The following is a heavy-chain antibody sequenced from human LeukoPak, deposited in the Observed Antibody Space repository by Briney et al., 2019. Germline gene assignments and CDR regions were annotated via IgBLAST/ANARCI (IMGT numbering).Heavy chain of an antibody. CDR1: GFTFSSYA. J-gene: IGHJ4*02. V-gene: IGHV3-23*01. CDR3: AKDDRIAARPFSFDY. D-gene: IGHD6-6*01. Sequence: GGSLRLSCAASGFTFSSYAMSWVRQAPGKGLEWVSAISGSGGSTYYADSVKGRFTISRDNSKNTLYLQMNSLRAEDAAVYYCAKDDRIAARPFSFDYWGQGTLVTVSS. CDR2: ISGSGGST.